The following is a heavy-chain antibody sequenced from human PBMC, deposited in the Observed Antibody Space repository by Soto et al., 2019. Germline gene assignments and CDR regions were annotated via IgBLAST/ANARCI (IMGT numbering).Heavy chain of an antibody. J-gene: IGHJ4*02. CDR2: TYYRSQWYY. CDR1: WDSVSRNIVV. CDR3: ARLVVNTSLEY. D-gene: IGHD2-15*01. V-gene: IGHV6-1*01. Sequence: SQTLSLTCAISWDSVSRNIVVWNWIRQSPSRGLEWLGRTYYRSQWYYDYAVSVKSRISINPDTSKNQFSLPLNSLTPEDTAVDSYARLVVNTSLEYWGQGTLVTVSS.